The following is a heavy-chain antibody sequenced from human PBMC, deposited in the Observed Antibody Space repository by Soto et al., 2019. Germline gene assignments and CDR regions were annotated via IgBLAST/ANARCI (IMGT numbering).Heavy chain of an antibody. V-gene: IGHV3-30-3*01. Sequence: GGSLRLSCVASGFTFSSYAMHWVRQAPGKGLEWVAVISYDGSNKYYADSVKGRFTISRDNSKNTLYLQMNSLRAEDTAVYYCARSRSGTGTTWSSRGFDYWGQGTLVTVSS. J-gene: IGHJ4*02. CDR3: ARSRSGTGTTWSSRGFDY. CDR2: ISYDGSNK. CDR1: GFTFSSYA. D-gene: IGHD1-7*01.